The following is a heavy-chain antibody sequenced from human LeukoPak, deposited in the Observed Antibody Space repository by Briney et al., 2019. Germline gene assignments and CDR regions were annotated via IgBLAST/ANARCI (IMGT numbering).Heavy chain of an antibody. CDR3: ARGGDYYGSGDAFDI. Sequence: GASVKVSCKASGGTFSSYAISWVRQAPGQGLEWMGRIIPILGIANYAQKFQGRVTITADKSTNTAYMELSSLRSEDTAVYYCARGGDYYGSGDAFDIWGQGTMVTVSS. CDR1: GGTFSSYA. CDR2: IIPILGIA. V-gene: IGHV1-69*04. D-gene: IGHD3-10*01. J-gene: IGHJ3*02.